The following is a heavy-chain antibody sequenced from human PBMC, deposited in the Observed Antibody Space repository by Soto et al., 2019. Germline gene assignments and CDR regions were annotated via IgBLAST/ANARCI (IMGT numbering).Heavy chain of an antibody. D-gene: IGHD3-3*01. CDR3: ARYDFLSGYYSY. CDR2: IWSGGST. J-gene: IGHJ4*02. V-gene: IGHV3-66*01. Sequence: EVQLVESGGGLVQPGGSRTLSCAASGFTVSSNYMSWVRQAPGLGLEWVSLIWSGGSTYYADSVKGRFTISRDSSKKTLYLQMNSLRAEDTAVYFCARYDFLSGYYSYWGQGALVTVSS. CDR1: GFTVSSNY.